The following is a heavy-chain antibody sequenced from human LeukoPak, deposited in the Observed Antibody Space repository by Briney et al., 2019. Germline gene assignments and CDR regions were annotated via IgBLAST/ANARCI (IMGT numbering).Heavy chain of an antibody. D-gene: IGHD2-15*01. CDR2: ISGSGGTT. CDR3: AREATPRAFDI. CDR1: GFTFRSYA. V-gene: IGHV3-23*01. Sequence: GGSLRLSCAASGFTFRSYAMSWVRQAPGKGLEWASAISGSGGTTYFADSVRGRFTISRDNSKNSLYLQMNSLRAEDTAVYYCAREATPRAFDIWGQGTMVTVSS. J-gene: IGHJ3*02.